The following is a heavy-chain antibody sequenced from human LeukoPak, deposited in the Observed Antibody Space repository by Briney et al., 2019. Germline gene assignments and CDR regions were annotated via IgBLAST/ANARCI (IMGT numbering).Heavy chain of an antibody. Sequence: GGSLRLSCAASGFTVSSNYMTWVRQAPGKGLEWVSVIYSGGNTYYADSVKGRFTISRGNSKNTLYLQMNSLRAEDTAVYYCARDLGNYYDSSGYYYYYGMDVWGQGTTVTVSS. V-gene: IGHV3-66*01. D-gene: IGHD3-22*01. CDR2: IYSGGNT. J-gene: IGHJ6*02. CDR1: GFTVSSNY. CDR3: ARDLGNYYDSSGYYYYYGMDV.